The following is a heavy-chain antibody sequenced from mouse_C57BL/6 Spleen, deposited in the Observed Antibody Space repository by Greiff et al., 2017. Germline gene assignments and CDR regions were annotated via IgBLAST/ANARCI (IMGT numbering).Heavy chain of an antibody. D-gene: IGHD1-1*01. Sequence: QVTLKESGPGILQSSQTLSLTCSFSGFSLSTSGMGVSWIRQPSGKGLEWLAHIYWDDDKRYNPSLKSRLTISKDTSRNQVFLKITSVDTADTATYYCARRAYYGSSYYFDYWGQGTTLTVSS. CDR1: GFSLSTSGMG. CDR3: ARRAYYGSSYYFDY. V-gene: IGHV8-12*01. CDR2: IYWDDDK. J-gene: IGHJ2*01.